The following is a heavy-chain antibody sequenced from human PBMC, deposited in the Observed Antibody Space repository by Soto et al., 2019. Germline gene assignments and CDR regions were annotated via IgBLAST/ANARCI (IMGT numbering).Heavy chain of an antibody. CDR1: GDSISSSKW. CDR2: IDHNGVA. J-gene: IGHJ6*02. V-gene: IGHV4-4*02. CDR3: ARMNRDYYYYGMDV. Sequence: SETLSLTCGVSGDSISSSKWWTWVRQTPWNGLEWIGKIDHNGVANYNPSLEGRVTISKDISKNQSSLNVTSMTAADSAVYYCARMNRDYYYYGMDVWGQGATVTVSS.